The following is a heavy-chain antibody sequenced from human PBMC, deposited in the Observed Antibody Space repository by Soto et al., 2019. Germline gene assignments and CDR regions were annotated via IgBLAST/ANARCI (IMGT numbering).Heavy chain of an antibody. V-gene: IGHV3-21*01. D-gene: IGHD3-3*01. Sequence: PGGSLRLSCAASGFTFSSYSMNWVRQAPGKGLEWVSSISSSSSYIYYADSVKGRFTISRDNAKNALYLQMNSLRAEDTAVYYCAISDYDFWSGLYYGMDVWGQGTTVTVSS. CDR2: ISSSSSYI. CDR3: AISDYDFWSGLYYGMDV. J-gene: IGHJ6*02. CDR1: GFTFSSYS.